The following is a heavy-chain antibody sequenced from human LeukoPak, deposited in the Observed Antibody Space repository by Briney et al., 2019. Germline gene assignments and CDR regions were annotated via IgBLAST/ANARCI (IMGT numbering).Heavy chain of an antibody. CDR2: IYYSGST. CDR3: ARVTMIVVVTD. D-gene: IGHD3-22*01. Sequence: SETLSLTCTVSGGSISSGGYYWSWIRQHPGRGLEWIGYIYYSGSTYYNPSLKSRVTISVDTSKNQFSLKLSSVTAADTAVYYCARVTMIVVVTDWGQGTLVTVSS. J-gene: IGHJ4*02. V-gene: IGHV4-31*03. CDR1: GGSISSGGYY.